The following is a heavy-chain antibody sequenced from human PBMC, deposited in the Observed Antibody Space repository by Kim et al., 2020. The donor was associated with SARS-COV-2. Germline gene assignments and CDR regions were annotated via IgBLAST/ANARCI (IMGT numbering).Heavy chain of an antibody. Sequence: GGYLRLSCAASGFTFSSYALSWVRQAPGKGLEWVSRISASGGDTYYADSVQGRFTISRDNSKNALNLEMNSLRAEDTALYYCAKVTTLTAPFYDYWGQGT. CDR2: ISASGGDT. V-gene: IGHV3-23*01. CDR3: AKVTTLTAPFYDY. J-gene: IGHJ4*02. CDR1: GFTFSSYA. D-gene: IGHD4-4*01.